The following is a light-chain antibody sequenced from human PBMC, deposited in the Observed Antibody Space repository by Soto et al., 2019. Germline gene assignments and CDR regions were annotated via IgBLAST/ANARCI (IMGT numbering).Light chain of an antibody. CDR2: AAS. V-gene: IGKV1-27*01. CDR1: QGISNY. Sequence: DIQLTPSPSSLSASVGYRVTVTCVASQGISNYLAWYQQKPGKVPKLLIYAASTLQSGVPSRFSGSGSGTDFTLTISSLQPEDVATYYCQKYNSAPLTFGGGTKVDIK. CDR3: QKYNSAPLT. J-gene: IGKJ4*01.